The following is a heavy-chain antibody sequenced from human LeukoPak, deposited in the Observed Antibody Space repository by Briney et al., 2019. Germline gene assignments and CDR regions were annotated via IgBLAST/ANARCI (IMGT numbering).Heavy chain of an antibody. CDR2: ISAYNGNT. CDR1: GYTFTSYG. V-gene: IGHV1-18*01. D-gene: IGHD2-2*01. CDR3: ARDVTHHCSSTSCYFGY. Sequence: ASVKVSCKASGYTFTSYGISWVRQAPGQGLEWMGWISAYNGNTNYAQKLQGRVTMTTDTSTSTAYMELRSLRSDDTAVYYCARDVTHHCSSTSCYFGYWGQGTLVTVSS. J-gene: IGHJ4*02.